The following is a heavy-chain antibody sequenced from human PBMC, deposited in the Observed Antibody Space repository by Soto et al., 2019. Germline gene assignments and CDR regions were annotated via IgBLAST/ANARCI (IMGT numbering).Heavy chain of an antibody. CDR2: IIPIFGTA. V-gene: IGHV1-69*01. CDR3: ERNSSYSKYDYDGMDV. D-gene: IGHD6-6*01. CDR1: GGTFSSYA. J-gene: IGHJ6*02. Sequence: QVQLVQSGAEVKKPGSSVKVSCKASGGTFSSYAISWVRQAPGQGLEWMGGIIPIFGTANYAQKFQGRVTITADESTSTAYMELSSMRSEDTAVYYCERNSSYSKYDYDGMDVRGQGNTVTVSS.